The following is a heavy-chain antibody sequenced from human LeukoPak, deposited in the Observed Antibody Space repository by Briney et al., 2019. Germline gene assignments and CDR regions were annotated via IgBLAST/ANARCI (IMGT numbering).Heavy chain of an antibody. D-gene: IGHD2-2*01. CDR2: INHSGST. CDR1: GGSFSGYY. CDR3: ARLGGYCSSTSCYAYRVDP. J-gene: IGHJ5*02. Sequence: SETLSLTCAVYGGSFSGYYWSWIRQPPGKGLEWVGEINHSGSTNYNPSLKSRVTISVDTSKNQFSLKLSSVTAADTAVYYCARLGGYCSSTSCYAYRVDPWGQGTLVTVSS. V-gene: IGHV4-34*01.